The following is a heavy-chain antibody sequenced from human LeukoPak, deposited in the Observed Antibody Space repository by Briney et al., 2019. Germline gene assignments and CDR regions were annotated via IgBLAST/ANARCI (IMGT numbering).Heavy chain of an antibody. CDR1: GGSISSSSYY. J-gene: IGHJ4*02. V-gene: IGHV4-39*07. Sequence: SETLSLTCTVSGGSISSSSYYWSWIRQPPGKGLGWIGEINHSGSTNYTPSLKSRVTISLDTSKNQFSLKLRSVTAADTAMYYCARAVVLYYDGSGYSTRFDYWGQGTLVTVSS. D-gene: IGHD3-22*01. CDR2: INHSGST. CDR3: ARAVVLYYDGSGYSTRFDY.